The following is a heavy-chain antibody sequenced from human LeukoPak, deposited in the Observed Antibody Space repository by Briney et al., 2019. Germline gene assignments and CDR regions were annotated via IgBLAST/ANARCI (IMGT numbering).Heavy chain of an antibody. J-gene: IGHJ4*02. CDR3: ARDHEWELLDY. Sequence: GGSLRLSCAAPGFTFSSYAMHWVRQAPGKGLEWVAVISYDGSNKYYADSVKGRFTISRDNSKNTLYLQMNSLRAEDTAVYYCARDHEWELLDYWGQGTLVTVSS. D-gene: IGHD1-26*01. CDR2: ISYDGSNK. CDR1: GFTFSSYA. V-gene: IGHV3-30-3*01.